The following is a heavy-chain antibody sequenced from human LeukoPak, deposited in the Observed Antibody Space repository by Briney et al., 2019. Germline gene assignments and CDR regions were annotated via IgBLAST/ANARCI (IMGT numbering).Heavy chain of an antibody. CDR3: AAYHVSHSESGY. J-gene: IGHJ4*02. CDR2: ISFDGSNK. D-gene: IGHD1-14*01. CDR1: GLTFSNYG. V-gene: IGHV3-30*03. Sequence: GGSLRLSCVAPGLTFSNYGMHWVRQAPGKGLEWVTEISFDGSNKHYVDSVKGRFTISRDNSKNTLYLQMNSLSAEDTAVYYCAAYHVSHSESGYWGQGTLVTVSS.